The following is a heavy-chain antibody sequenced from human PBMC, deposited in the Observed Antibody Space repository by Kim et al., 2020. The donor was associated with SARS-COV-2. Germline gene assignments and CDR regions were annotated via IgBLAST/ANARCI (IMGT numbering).Heavy chain of an antibody. CDR2: IYSGGSST. CDR1: GFTFSSYA. J-gene: IGHJ4*02. V-gene: IGHV3-23*03. Sequence: GGSRRLSCAASGFTFSSYAMSWVRQAPGKGLEWVSVIYSGGSSTYYADSVKGRFTISRDNSKNTLYLQMNSLRAEDTAVYYCAKPGDYYDSSGYYDYWGQGTLVTVSS. CDR3: AKPGDYYDSSGYYDY. D-gene: IGHD3-22*01.